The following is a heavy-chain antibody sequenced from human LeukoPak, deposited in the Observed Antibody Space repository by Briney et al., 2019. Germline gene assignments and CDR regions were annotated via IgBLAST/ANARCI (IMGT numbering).Heavy chain of an antibody. Sequence: GRSLRLSCAASGFTFSSYSMNWVRQAPGKGLEWVSYISSSSSTIYYADSVKGRFTISRDNAKNSLYLQMNSLGAEDTAVYYCARGHSSSWGTFDPWGQGTLVTVSS. V-gene: IGHV3-48*01. J-gene: IGHJ5*02. CDR2: ISSSSSTI. CDR1: GFTFSSYS. CDR3: ARGHSSSWGTFDP. D-gene: IGHD6-13*01.